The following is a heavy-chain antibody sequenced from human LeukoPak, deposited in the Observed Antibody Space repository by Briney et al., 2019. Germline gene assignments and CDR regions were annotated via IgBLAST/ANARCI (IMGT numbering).Heavy chain of an antibody. J-gene: IGHJ6*02. CDR1: GGSFSGYY. CDR2: INHSGST. CDR3: ARGGWTYYYGMDV. V-gene: IGHV4-34*01. Sequence: SETLSLTCAVCGGSFSGYYWSWIRQPPGKGLEWIGEINHSGSTNYNPSLKSRVTISVDTSKNQFSLKLSSVTAADTAVYYCARGGWTYYYGMDVWGQGTTVTVSS. D-gene: IGHD3/OR15-3a*01.